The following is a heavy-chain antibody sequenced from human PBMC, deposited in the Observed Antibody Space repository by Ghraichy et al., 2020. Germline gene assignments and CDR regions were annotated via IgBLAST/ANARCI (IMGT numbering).Heavy chain of an antibody. CDR1: GFTFSSYA. Sequence: GESLKISCAASGFTFSSYAMSWVRQAPGKGLEWVSAISGSGGSTYYADSVKGRFTISRDNSKNTLYLQMNSLRAEDTAVYYCAGRMTTVTTAFDYWGQGTLVTVSS. J-gene: IGHJ4*02. CDR2: ISGSGGST. CDR3: AGRMTTVTTAFDY. D-gene: IGHD4-17*01. V-gene: IGHV3-23*01.